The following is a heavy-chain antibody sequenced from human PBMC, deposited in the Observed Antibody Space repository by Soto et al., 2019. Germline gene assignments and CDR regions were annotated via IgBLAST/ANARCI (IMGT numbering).Heavy chain of an antibody. D-gene: IGHD1-1*01. CDR3: AKDKGVFNWATSYFDY. J-gene: IGHJ4*02. V-gene: IGHV3-30*18. Sequence: GGSLRLSCAASGFTFSNYTMHWVRQAPGKGLEWVALTSYDGNNEYYTDSVKGRFTISRDNSKNTLFLQMNSPRPEDTAVYYCAKDKGVFNWATSYFDYWGQGALVTVSS. CDR1: GFTFSNYT. CDR2: TSYDGNNE.